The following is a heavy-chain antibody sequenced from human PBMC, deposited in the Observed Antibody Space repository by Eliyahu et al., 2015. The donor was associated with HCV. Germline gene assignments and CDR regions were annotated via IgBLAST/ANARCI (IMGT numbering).Heavy chain of an antibody. J-gene: IGHJ3*02. CDR1: GGSISRGGYY. CDR2: IYYSGST. CDR3: ARDREDSGPGGAFDI. Sequence: QVQLQESGPGLVKPSQTLSLTCTVSGGSISRGGYYWSWIRQHPGKGLEWIGYIYYSGSTYYNPSLKSRVTISVDTSKNQFSLKLSSVTAADTAVYYCARDREDSGPGGAFDIWGQGTMVTVSS. V-gene: IGHV4-31*03. D-gene: IGHD5-12*01.